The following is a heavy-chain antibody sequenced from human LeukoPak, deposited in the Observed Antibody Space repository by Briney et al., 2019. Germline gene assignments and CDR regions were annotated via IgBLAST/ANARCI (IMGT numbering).Heavy chain of an antibody. CDR3: ARDRHNGSYLNAFDI. D-gene: IGHD1-26*01. CDR2: ISYDGSNK. CDR1: GFTVSSNS. V-gene: IGHV3-30-3*01. Sequence: PGGSLRLSCAASGFTVSSNSMSWVRQAPGKGLEWVAVISYDGSNKYYADSVKGRFTISRDNSKNTLYLQMNSLRAEDTAVYYCARDRHNGSYLNAFDIWGQGTMVTVSS. J-gene: IGHJ3*02.